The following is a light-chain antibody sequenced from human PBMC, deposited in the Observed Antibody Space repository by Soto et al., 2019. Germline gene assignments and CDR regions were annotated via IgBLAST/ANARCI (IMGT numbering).Light chain of an antibody. CDR1: HSVLYSSNNKNY. V-gene: IGKV4-1*01. J-gene: IGKJ1*01. CDR3: QHYNSYSEA. CDR2: KAS. Sequence: DIVMTEAPDSLAVSLGESSTINCKSSHSVLYSSNNKNYLAWYQQKPGKAPKLLIYKASTLKSGVPSRFSGSGSGTEFTLTISSLQPDDFATYYCQHYNSYSEAFGQGTKVDI.